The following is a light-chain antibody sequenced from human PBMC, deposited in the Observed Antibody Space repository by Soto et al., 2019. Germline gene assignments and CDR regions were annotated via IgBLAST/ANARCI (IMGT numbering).Light chain of an antibody. J-gene: IGLJ2*01. CDR2: EVS. CDR1: SSDVGGYNF. V-gene: IGLV2-8*01. CDR3: SSYSGNYIVL. Sequence: QSVLTQPPSASGSPGQSVTISCTGTSSDVGGYNFVSWYQHHPGKAPKLMIYEVSKRPSGVPDRFSGSKSGNTASLTVSGLQAEDEADYYCSSYSGNYIVLLGGGTKVTVL.